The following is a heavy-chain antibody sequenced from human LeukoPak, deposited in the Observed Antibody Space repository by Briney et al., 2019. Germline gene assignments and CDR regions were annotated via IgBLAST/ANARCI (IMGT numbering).Heavy chain of an antibody. CDR3: ARGVPAATSGDWFDP. D-gene: IGHD2-2*01. V-gene: IGHV3-53*05. Sequence: GGSLRLSCAASGFTVSSNYMSWVRQAPGKGLEWVSAIYSGGSTYYADSVKGRFTISRDNSKNTLYLQMNSLRAEDTAVYYCARGVPAATSGDWFDPWGQGTPVTVSS. CDR2: IYSGGST. CDR1: GFTVSSNY. J-gene: IGHJ5*02.